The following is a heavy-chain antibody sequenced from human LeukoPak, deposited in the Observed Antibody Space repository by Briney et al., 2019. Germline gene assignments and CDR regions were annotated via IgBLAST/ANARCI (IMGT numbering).Heavy chain of an antibody. V-gene: IGHV3-21*01. D-gene: IGHD1-26*01. CDR3: ARGGGGGAGYYYYYMDV. CDR1: GFTFSTYS. CDR2: ISTSSSSI. J-gene: IGHJ6*03. Sequence: GGSLRLSCAASGFTFSTYSMNWVRQAPGKGLEWVSSISTSSSSIYYADSVKGRFTISRDNAKNSLYLQMNSLRAEDTAVYYCARGGGGGAGYYYYYMDVWGKGTTVTVSS.